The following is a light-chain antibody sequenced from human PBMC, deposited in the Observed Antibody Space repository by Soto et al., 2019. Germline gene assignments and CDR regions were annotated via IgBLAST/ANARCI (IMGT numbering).Light chain of an antibody. CDR3: QQYNSNWT. Sequence: DIQMTQSPSTLSASVGDRVTITCRASQSISSWLAWYQQKPGTAPKLLIYKASTLQSGVPSRFSGSGSGTEFTLTISSLHPDDSATYYCQQYNSNWTFGQVTEV. CDR2: KAS. V-gene: IGKV1-5*03. CDR1: QSISSW. J-gene: IGKJ1*01.